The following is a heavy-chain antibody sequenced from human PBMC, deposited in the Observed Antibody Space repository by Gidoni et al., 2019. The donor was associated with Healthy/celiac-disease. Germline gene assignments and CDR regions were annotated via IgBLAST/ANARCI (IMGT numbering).Heavy chain of an antibody. Sequence: EVQLVESGGGLVQPGLSLRLSCAASAFTFDDYAMHWVRQAPGKGLEWVSGISWNSGSIGYADSVKGRFTISRDKAKNSLYLQMNSLRAEDTALYYCAKGPYRMGWVYFDYWGQGTLVTVSS. CDR3: AKGPYRMGWVYFDY. J-gene: IGHJ4*02. D-gene: IGHD2-8*01. V-gene: IGHV3-9*01. CDR2: ISWNSGSI. CDR1: AFTFDDYA.